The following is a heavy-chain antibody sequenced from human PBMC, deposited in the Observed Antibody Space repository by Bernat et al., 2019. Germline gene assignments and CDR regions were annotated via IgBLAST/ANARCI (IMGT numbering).Heavy chain of an antibody. CDR3: AHRLYLQSYWNYGRFDY. CDR1: GGSISSGGYY. Sequence: QESGPGLVKPSQTLSLTCTVSGGSISSGGYYWSWIRQPPGKALEWLALIYWDEDKRYSPSLKSRLTLTKDTSRNQVVLSITNMDPDDTGTYYCAHRLYLQSYWNYGRFDYWGQGTQVTVSS. V-gene: IGHV2-5*08. CDR2: IYWDEDK. D-gene: IGHD1-7*01. J-gene: IGHJ4*02.